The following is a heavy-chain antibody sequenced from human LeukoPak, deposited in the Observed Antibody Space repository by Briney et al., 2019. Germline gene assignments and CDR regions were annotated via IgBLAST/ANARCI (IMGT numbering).Heavy chain of an antibody. J-gene: IGHJ4*02. Sequence: GGSLRLSCAASGFSSSSYRRTWVPQAPGKGLRWVASISSNNGYIYYADSVKGRFTISRDNGENSLHLQMNSLRAEDAAVYYCARDLGTRKSIAFADWGQGTLVTVSS. CDR1: GFSSSSYR. V-gene: IGHV3-21*01. CDR2: ISSNNGYI. CDR3: ARDLGTRKSIAFAD. D-gene: IGHD6-6*01.